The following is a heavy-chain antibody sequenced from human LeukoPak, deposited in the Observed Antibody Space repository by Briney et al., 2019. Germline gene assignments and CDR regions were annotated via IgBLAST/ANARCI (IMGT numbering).Heavy chain of an antibody. CDR1: GGSISSYY. J-gene: IGHJ6*02. Sequence: SETLSLTCTVSGGSISSYYWSWIRQPAGKGLEWIGRIYTSGSTNYNPSLKSRVTMSVDTSKNQFSLKLSSVTAADTAVYYCARDRGQQLRPPSSMDVWGQGTTVTVSS. D-gene: IGHD3-3*01. CDR3: ARDRGQQLRPPSSMDV. CDR2: IYTSGST. V-gene: IGHV4-4*07.